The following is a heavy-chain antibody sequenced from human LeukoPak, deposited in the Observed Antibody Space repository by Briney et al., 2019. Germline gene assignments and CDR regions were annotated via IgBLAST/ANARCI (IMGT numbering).Heavy chain of an antibody. V-gene: IGHV3-30*18. CDR3: AKDASPTVTTAYWYFDL. J-gene: IGHJ2*01. CDR2: ISYDGSNK. Sequence: GGSLRLSCAASGFTFSSYGMHWVRQAPGKGLEWVAVISYDGSNKYYADSVKGRFAISRDNSKNTLYLQMNSLRAEDTAVYYCAKDASPTVTTAYWYFDLWGRGTLVTVSS. D-gene: IGHD4-17*01. CDR1: GFTFSSYG.